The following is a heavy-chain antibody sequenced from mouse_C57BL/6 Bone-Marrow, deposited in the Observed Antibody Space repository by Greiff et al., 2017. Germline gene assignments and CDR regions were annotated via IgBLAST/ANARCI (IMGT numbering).Heavy chain of an antibody. D-gene: IGHD2-5*01. CDR1: GYTFTSYW. CDR2: IHPSDSDT. V-gene: IGHV1-74*01. CDR3: AIETAYYSNFAY. J-gene: IGHJ3*01. Sequence: QMQLKQPGAELVKPGASVKVSCKASGYTFTSYWMHWVKQRPGQGLEWIGRIHPSDSDTNYNQKFKGKATLTVDKSSSTAYMQLSSLTSEDSAVYDCAIETAYYSNFAYWGQGTLVTVSA.